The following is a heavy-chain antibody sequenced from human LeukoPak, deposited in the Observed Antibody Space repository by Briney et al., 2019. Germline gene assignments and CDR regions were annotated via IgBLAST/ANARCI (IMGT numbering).Heavy chain of an antibody. D-gene: IGHD6-25*01. CDR2: INHSGST. J-gene: IGHJ4*02. CDR1: GGSFSGYY. Sequence: PSETLSLTCAVYGGSFSGYYWSWIRQPPGKGLEWIGEINHSGSTNYNPSLKSRVTISVDTSKNQFSLKLSSVTAADTAVYYCARGLKRRGFLDYWGQGTLVTVSS. CDR3: ARGLKRRGFLDY. V-gene: IGHV4-34*01.